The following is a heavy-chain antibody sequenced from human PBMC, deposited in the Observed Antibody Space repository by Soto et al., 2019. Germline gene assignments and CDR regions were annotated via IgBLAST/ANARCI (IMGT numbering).Heavy chain of an antibody. V-gene: IGHV3-30-3*01. CDR1: GFTFSDFE. J-gene: IGHJ4*02. D-gene: IGHD1-7*01. Sequence: QVQLVESGGGVVQPGRSLRLSCSASGFTFSDFEMYWVRQAPGKGLDWVSFISYDGSNQYYAGSVKGRFTVSRDNSKNTLFLLMNSLRPEHMAVYFWARRTGTAPRFDYWGQGTLVTVSS. CDR2: ISYDGSNQ. CDR3: ARRTGTAPRFDY.